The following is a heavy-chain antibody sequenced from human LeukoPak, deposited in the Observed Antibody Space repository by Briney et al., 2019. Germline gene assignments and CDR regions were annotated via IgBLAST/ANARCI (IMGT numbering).Heavy chain of an antibody. V-gene: IGHV3-53*01. Sequence: PGGSLRLSXAASGFTVSSNYMSWVRQAPGKGLEWVSVIYSGGSTYYADSVKGRFTISRDNSKNTLYLQMNSLRAEDTAVYYCARAVPPVMTFDYWGQGTLVTVSS. CDR2: IYSGGST. CDR1: GFTVSSNY. D-gene: IGHD2-21*01. J-gene: IGHJ4*02. CDR3: ARAVPPVMTFDY.